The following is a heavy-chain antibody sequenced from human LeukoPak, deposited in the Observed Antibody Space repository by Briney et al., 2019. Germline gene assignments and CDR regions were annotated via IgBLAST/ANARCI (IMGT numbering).Heavy chain of an antibody. CDR2: INPNSGGT. D-gene: IGHD2-2*01. J-gene: IGHJ4*02. V-gene: IGHV1-2*04. Sequence: ASVKVSCKASGYTFTGYYMHWVRQAPGQGLEWMGWINPNSGGTNYAQKFQGWVTMTRDTSISTAYMELSRLRSDDTAVYYCAREIGCSSTSCYAAFGYWGQGTLVTVSS. CDR1: GYTFTGYY. CDR3: AREIGCSSTSCYAAFGY.